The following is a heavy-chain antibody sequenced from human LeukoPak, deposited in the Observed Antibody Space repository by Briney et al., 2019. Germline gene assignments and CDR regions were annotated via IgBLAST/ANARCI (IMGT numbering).Heavy chain of an antibody. CDR1: GGTFSSYA. CDR2: IIPIFGTA. CDR3: ARGVLGYCSSTSCRYYYYYYGMDV. V-gene: IGHV1-69*13. J-gene: IGHJ6*02. Sequence: GASVKVSYKASGGTFSSYAISWVRQAPGQGLEWMGGIIPIFGTANYAQKFQGRVTITADESTSTAYMELSSLRSEDTAVYYCARGVLGYCSSTSCRYYYYYYGMDVWGQGTTVTVSS. D-gene: IGHD2-2*01.